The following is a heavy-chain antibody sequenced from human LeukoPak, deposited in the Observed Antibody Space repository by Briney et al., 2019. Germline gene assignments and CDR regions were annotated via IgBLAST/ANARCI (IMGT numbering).Heavy chain of an antibody. CDR1: GVSIKRYY. CDR2: MHHSGSS. J-gene: IGHJ1*01. Sequence: PSETLSLTCSVSGVSIKRYYWNWVRQAPGRGLEWIGYMHHSGSSHYNPFLKSRISISLETSKKSFYLRVSSVTTADTAVYYVAGGYGSRGSFDHWGEGPLATVSS. CDR3: AGGYGSRGSFDH. V-gene: IGHV4-59*01. D-gene: IGHD2-15*01.